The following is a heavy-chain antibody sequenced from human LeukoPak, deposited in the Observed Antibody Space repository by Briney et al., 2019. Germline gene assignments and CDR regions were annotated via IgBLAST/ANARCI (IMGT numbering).Heavy chain of an antibody. D-gene: IGHD3-10*01. Sequence: SSETLSLTCAVYGGSLSNYYWSLIRQPPGKGLEWIGEINHSGSTNYNPSLKSRVTISVDMSKNQFSLELSFVTAADTAVYYCARGPASGRNFAWFDPWGQGTLVTVSS. CDR1: GGSLSNYY. J-gene: IGHJ5*02. V-gene: IGHV4-34*01. CDR3: ARGPASGRNFAWFDP. CDR2: INHSGST.